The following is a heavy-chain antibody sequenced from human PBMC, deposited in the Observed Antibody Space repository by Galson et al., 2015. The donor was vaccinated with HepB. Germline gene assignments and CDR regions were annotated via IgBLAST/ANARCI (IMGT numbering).Heavy chain of an antibody. J-gene: IGHJ4*02. D-gene: IGHD1-26*01. CDR3: AKGAGSAWRFEN. CDR2: ISGSGNNT. CDR1: GFTFTDYA. Sequence: SLRLSCAASGFTFTDYAMAWVRQAPGKGLEWVSSISGSGNNTYYADSVKGRFTISRDNSKNMAYLQMNGLRAEDTALYYCAKGAGSAWRFENWGQGTLVTVSP. V-gene: IGHV3-23*01.